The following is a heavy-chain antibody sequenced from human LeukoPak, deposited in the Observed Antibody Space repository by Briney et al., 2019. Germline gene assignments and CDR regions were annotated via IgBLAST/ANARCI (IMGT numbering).Heavy chain of an antibody. CDR1: GFTFTTYN. D-gene: IGHD6-19*01. CDR2: INSRSTTL. V-gene: IGHV3-48*01. Sequence: PGGSLRLSCAASGFTFTTYNMHWVRQAPGKGLEWVPYINSRSTTLYYADSVKGRFTVSRDNAKNSLYLQMNSLRVEDTAVYYCARGTYSSGWLEFSDFDFWGQGTLVTVSS. J-gene: IGHJ4*02. CDR3: ARGTYSSGWLEFSDFDF.